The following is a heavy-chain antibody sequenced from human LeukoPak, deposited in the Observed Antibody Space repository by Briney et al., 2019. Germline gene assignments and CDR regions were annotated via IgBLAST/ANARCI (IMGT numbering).Heavy chain of an antibody. CDR3: ARGLGGSGSYYQGHFDY. CDR1: GYTFTSYY. D-gene: IGHD3-10*01. J-gene: IGHJ4*02. V-gene: IGHV1-18*04. CDR2: INAYNGNT. Sequence: ASVKVSCKASGYTFTSYYMHWVRQAPGQGLEWMGWINAYNGNTNYAQKLQGRVTMTTDTSTSTAYMELRSLRSDDTAVYYCARGLGGSGSYYQGHFDYWGQGTLVTVSS.